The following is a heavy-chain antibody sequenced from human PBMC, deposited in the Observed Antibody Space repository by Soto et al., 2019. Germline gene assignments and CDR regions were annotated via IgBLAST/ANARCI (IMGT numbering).Heavy chain of an antibody. D-gene: IGHD1-26*01. CDR1: GYIFSSYG. CDR2: ISGYNGNA. J-gene: IGHJ6*02. V-gene: IGHV1-18*01. Sequence: ASVKVSCKASGYIFSSYGISWVRRAPGQGLEWMGWISGYNGNANYAQKFQGRVTMTTDTSTSTAYMEVGSLRSDDTAVYYCARDLGLVGETYYYYGMDVWGQGTRVTVSS. CDR3: ARDLGLVGETYYYYGMDV.